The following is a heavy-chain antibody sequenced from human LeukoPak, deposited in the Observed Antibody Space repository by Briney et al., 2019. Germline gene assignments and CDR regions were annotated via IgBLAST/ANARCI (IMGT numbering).Heavy chain of an antibody. CDR2: IKGDGIST. Sequence: SGGSLRLSCAASGFDFSSNWMHWVRHAPGQGLVWVSRIKGDGISTNYADSVKGRFTISRDIAKNTLYLQMNSLGAEDTGVYYCAKDHYWSIDYWGRGTLVTVSS. CDR3: AKDHYWSIDY. D-gene: IGHD3-3*01. CDR1: GFDFSSNW. J-gene: IGHJ4*02. V-gene: IGHV3-74*01.